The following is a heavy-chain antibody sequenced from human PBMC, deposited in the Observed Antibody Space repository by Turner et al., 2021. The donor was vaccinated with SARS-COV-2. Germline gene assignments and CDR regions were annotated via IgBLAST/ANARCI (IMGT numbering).Heavy chain of an antibody. CDR3: ARDYHFDY. Sequence: EVQLVESGGGLVKPGGSLSLSCAASGFTFRSFGMKWVRQAPGKGLEWVSSISSGSTYIYYADSVKGRFTISRDNAKNSLYLQMNSLRAEDTAVYYCARDYHFDYWGQGTLVTVSS. CDR2: ISSGSTYI. CDR1: GFTFRSFG. J-gene: IGHJ4*02. V-gene: IGHV3-21*01.